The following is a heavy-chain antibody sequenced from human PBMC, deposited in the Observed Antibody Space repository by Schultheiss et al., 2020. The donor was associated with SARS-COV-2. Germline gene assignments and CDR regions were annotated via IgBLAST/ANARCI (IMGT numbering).Heavy chain of an antibody. Sequence: SQTLSLTCTVSGGSISSYYWSWIRQPPGKGLEWIGYIYYSGSTNYNPSLKSRVTISVDTSKNQFSLKLSSVTAADTAVYYCVTNDYNYHQFDYWGQGTLVTVSS. J-gene: IGHJ4*02. CDR2: IYYSGST. V-gene: IGHV4-59*08. CDR3: VTNDYNYHQFDY. D-gene: IGHD5-24*01. CDR1: GGSISSYY.